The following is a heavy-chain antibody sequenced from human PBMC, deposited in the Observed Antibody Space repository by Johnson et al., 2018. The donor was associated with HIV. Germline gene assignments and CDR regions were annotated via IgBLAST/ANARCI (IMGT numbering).Heavy chain of an antibody. CDR3: ARVGQLARTHAFDI. J-gene: IGHJ3*02. Sequence: VQLVESGGGLVQPGGSLRLSCAASGFTFSSYYMHWVRQATGKGLEWVSAIGTAGDTYYPGSVKGRFTISRENAKNSLYLQMNSLRAEDTAVYYCARVGQLARTHAFDIWGQGTMVTVSS. CDR1: GFTFSSYY. V-gene: IGHV3-13*01. CDR2: IGTAGDT. D-gene: IGHD6-13*01.